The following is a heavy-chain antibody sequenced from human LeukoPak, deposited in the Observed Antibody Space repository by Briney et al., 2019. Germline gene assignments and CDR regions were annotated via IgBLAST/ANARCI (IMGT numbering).Heavy chain of an antibody. CDR3: ARSISDPPYYYSYMDV. CDR1: GGSISSYY. D-gene: IGHD2-21*01. J-gene: IGHJ6*03. CDR2: IYYSGST. V-gene: IGHV4-59*01. Sequence: SETLSLTCTVSGGSISSYYWSWIRQPPGKGLEWIGYIYYSGSTNYNPSLKSRVTISVDTSKNQFSLKLSSVTAADTAVYYCARSISDPPYYYSYMDVWGKGTTVTVSS.